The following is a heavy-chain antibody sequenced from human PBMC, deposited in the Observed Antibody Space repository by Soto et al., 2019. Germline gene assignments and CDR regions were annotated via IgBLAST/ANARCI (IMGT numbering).Heavy chain of an antibody. CDR2: INHSGST. Sequence: SETLSLTCAVYGGSFSGYYWSWIRQPPGKGLEWIGEINHSGSTSYNPSLKSRVTISVDTSKNQFSLKLSSVTAADTAVYYCARGRSMAAVAGTGGFDYWGQGTLVTVSS. J-gene: IGHJ4*02. V-gene: IGHV4-34*01. CDR1: GGSFSGYY. D-gene: IGHD6-19*01. CDR3: ARGRSMAAVAGTGGFDY.